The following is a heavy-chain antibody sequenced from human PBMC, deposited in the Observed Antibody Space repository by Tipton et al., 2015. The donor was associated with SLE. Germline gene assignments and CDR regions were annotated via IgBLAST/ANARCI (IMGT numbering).Heavy chain of an antibody. J-gene: IGHJ1*01. Sequence: SLRLSCAASGFTFSSYSMNWVRQAPGKGLEWVSYISSSSSTIYYADSVKGRFTISRDNAKNSLYLQMNSLRAEDTAVYYCARTGYSSSWLYFQHWGQGTLVTVSS. V-gene: IGHV3-48*01. CDR1: GFTFSSYS. D-gene: IGHD6-13*01. CDR2: ISSSSSTI. CDR3: ARTGYSSSWLYFQH.